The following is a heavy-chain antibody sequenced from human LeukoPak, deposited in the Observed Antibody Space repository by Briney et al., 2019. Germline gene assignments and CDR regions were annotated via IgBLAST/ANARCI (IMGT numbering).Heavy chain of an antibody. D-gene: IGHD3-3*01. V-gene: IGHV4-31*03. J-gene: IGHJ6*03. CDR3: ARGHLYDPFRSGYCYMDV. Sequence: SEALSLTCTVSGGSISSGGYYWSWIRQHPGKGLEWIGYIYYSGSTYYNPSLKSRVTISVDTSKNQFSLKLSSVTAADTAVYYCARGHLYDPFRSGYCYMDVWGKGTTVTVSS. CDR1: GGSISSGGYY. CDR2: IYYSGST.